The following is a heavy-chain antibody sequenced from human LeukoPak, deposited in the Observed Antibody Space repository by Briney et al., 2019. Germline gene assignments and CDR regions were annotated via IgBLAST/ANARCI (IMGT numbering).Heavy chain of an antibody. CDR1: GFTFSSYA. Sequence: GGSLRLSCAASGFTFSSYAMSWARQAPGKGLEWVSGISGNGGGTYYADSVKGRFTISRDNSKNTLYLQMNSLRAEDTAVYYCAKDKGDFWSGHHYWGQGTLVTVSS. CDR3: AKDKGDFWSGHHY. V-gene: IGHV3-23*01. D-gene: IGHD3-3*01. J-gene: IGHJ4*02. CDR2: ISGNGGGT.